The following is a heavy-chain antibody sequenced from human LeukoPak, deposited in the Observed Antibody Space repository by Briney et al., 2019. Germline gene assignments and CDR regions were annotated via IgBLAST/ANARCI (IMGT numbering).Heavy chain of an antibody. CDR3: ARDRGGSSGWYTFNY. CDR2: IWYDGSNK. V-gene: IGHV3-33*01. J-gene: IGHJ4*02. Sequence: GGSLSLSCAASGFTFSSHGMHWARQAPGKGLEWVEVIWYDGSNKYYADSVKGRFTISRDNSKNTLYLQMNSLRAEDTAVYYCARDRGGSSGWYTFNYWGQGTLVTVSS. D-gene: IGHD6-19*01. CDR1: GFTFSSHG.